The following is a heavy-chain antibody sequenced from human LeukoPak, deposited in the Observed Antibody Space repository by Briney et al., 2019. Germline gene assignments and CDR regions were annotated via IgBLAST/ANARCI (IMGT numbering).Heavy chain of an antibody. CDR3: ARGIAVAGTVPFDY. D-gene: IGHD6-19*01. CDR1: GGSISSYY. J-gene: IGHJ4*02. CDR2: IYYSGST. V-gene: IGHV4-59*08. Sequence: SETLSPTCTVSGGSISSYYWSWIRQPPGKGLEWIGYIYYSGSTNYNPSLKSRVTISVDTSKKQFSLKLSSVTAADTAVYYCARGIAVAGTVPFDYWGQGTLVTVSS.